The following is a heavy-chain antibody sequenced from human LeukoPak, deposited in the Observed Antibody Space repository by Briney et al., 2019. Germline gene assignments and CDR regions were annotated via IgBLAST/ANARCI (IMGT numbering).Heavy chain of an antibody. CDR3: AKAQSYDYVWRGFDP. Sequence: PGGSLRLSCAASGFTFSSYAMSWVRQAPGKGLEWVSAISGSGGITSYADSVKGRFTISRDNSRNTVYLQMNSLRVEDTAVYYCAKAQSYDYVWRGFDPWGQGTLVTVSS. J-gene: IGHJ5*02. CDR2: ISGSGGIT. V-gene: IGHV3-23*01. CDR1: GFTFSSYA. D-gene: IGHD3-16*01.